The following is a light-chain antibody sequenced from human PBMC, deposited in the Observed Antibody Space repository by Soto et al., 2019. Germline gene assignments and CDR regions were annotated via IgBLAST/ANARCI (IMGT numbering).Light chain of an antibody. CDR2: GAS. J-gene: IGKJ1*01. Sequence: EIVLTQSPGTLSLSAGERATLSCRASQSVSSNYLAWYQQKPGQAPSLLIYGASRRATGIPDRFSGSGSETDFTLTISRLEPEDFAVYYCQQYGSSPPEKTFGQGTKVEIK. CDR3: QQYGSSPPEKT. CDR1: QSVSSNY. V-gene: IGKV3-20*01.